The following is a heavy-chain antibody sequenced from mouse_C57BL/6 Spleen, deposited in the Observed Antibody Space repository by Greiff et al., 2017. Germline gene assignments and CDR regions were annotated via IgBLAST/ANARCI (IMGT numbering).Heavy chain of an antibody. CDR3: ARFGYYGSSYYYAMDY. CDR2: INPNNGGT. D-gene: IGHD1-1*01. J-gene: IGHJ4*01. Sequence: EVQLQQSGPELVKPGASVKMSCKASGYTFTDYNMHWVKQSHGKSLEWIGYINPNNGGTSYNQKFKGKATLTVNKSSSTAYMELRSLTSEDSAVYYCARFGYYGSSYYYAMDYWGQGTSVTVSS. CDR1: GYTFTDYN. V-gene: IGHV1-22*01.